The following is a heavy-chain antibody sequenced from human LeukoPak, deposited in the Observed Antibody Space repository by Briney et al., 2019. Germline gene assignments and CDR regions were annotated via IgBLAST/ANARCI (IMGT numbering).Heavy chain of an antibody. Sequence: GASVKVSCKASGGTFNSYAISWVRQAPGHGLEWMGIISLGVGSTNYAQKFQGRITMTRDMSTSTVYMDLSSLRSEDTAVYYCATSSIAARDPRKNAFDIWGQGTMVTVSS. V-gene: IGHV1-46*02. CDR2: ISLGVGST. D-gene: IGHD6-6*01. CDR3: ATSSIAARDPRKNAFDI. J-gene: IGHJ3*02. CDR1: GGTFNSYA.